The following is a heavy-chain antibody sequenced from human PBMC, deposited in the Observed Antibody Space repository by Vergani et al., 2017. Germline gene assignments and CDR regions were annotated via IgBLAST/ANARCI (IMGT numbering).Heavy chain of an antibody. CDR2: IKQDGSEK. D-gene: IGHD3-3*01. V-gene: IGHV3-7*01. J-gene: IGHJ4*02. CDR1: GFTFSSYW. CDR3: ARAPGDFWSGYYFDY. Sequence: EVQLVESGGGLVQPGGSLRLSCAASGFTFSSYWMSWVRQAPGKGLEWVANIKQDGSEKYYVDSVKGRFTISRDYAKNSLYLQMNSLRAEDTAVYYCARAPGDFWSGYYFDYWGQGTLVTVSS.